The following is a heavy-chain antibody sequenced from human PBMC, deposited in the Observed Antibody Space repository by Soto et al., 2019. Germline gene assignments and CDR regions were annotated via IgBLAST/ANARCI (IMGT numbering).Heavy chain of an antibody. V-gene: IGHV4-31*11. D-gene: IGHD2-8*02. CDR1: GAYITRDDFH. Sequence: PSETLSLTCVVSGAYITRDDFHWSWIRQRPGKGLEWVGHIFYSGATFYNPSPKDRLTISVDTSKKQFSLKLTSVTAADTAVDYCARDKITGLFDDWGQRTLVTVSS. J-gene: IGHJ4*02. CDR3: ARDKITGLFDD. CDR2: IFYSGAT.